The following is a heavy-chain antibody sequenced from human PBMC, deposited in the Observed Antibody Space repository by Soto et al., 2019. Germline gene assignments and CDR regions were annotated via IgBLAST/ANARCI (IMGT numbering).Heavy chain of an antibody. CDR2: ISGSGGST. Sequence: PWGSLRLSCAASGFSFSIYAMSWFRQAPGKGPEWVSAISGSGGSTYYADSVKGRFTISRDNSKNTLYLQMNSLRAEDTAVYYCAKGPHILGATDDYWGQGTLVTVSS. CDR1: GFSFSIYA. D-gene: IGHD1-26*01. V-gene: IGHV3-23*01. CDR3: AKGPHILGATDDY. J-gene: IGHJ4*02.